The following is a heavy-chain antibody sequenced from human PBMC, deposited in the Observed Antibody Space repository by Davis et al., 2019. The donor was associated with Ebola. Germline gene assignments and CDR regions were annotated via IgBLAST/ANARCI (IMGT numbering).Heavy chain of an antibody. D-gene: IGHD6-6*01. CDR1: GGTFSSYA. V-gene: IGHV1-18*01. J-gene: IGHJ6*04. Sequence: ASVKVSCKASGGTFSSYAISWVRQAPGQGLEWMGWISAYNGNTNYAQKLQGRVTMTTDTSTSTAYMELRSLRSDDTAVYYCAKGKGKAARPDWYYGMDVWGKGTTVTVSS. CDR2: ISAYNGNT. CDR3: AKGKGKAARPDWYYGMDV.